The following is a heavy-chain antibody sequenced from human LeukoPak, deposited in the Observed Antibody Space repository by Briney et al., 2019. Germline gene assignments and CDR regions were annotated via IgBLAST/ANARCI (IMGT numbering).Heavy chain of an antibody. V-gene: IGHV3-66*01. J-gene: IGHJ6*02. CDR1: GFTVSSNY. Sequence: GGSLRLSCAASGFTVSSNYMSWVRQAPGKGLEWVSVIYSGGTTYYADSVKGRFTISRDNPKNTLYLQMNSLRAEDTAVYYCATTVVTWFYYGMDVWGQGTTVTVSS. CDR2: IYSGGTT. D-gene: IGHD4-23*01. CDR3: ATTVVTWFYYGMDV.